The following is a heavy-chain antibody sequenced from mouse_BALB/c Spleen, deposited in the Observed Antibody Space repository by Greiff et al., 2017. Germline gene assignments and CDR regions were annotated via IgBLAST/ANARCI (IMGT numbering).Heavy chain of an antibody. J-gene: IGHJ3*02. Sequence: EVQGVESGGGLVQPGGSLKLSCAASGFTFSSYGMSWVRQTPDKRLELVATINSNGGSTYYPDSVKGRFTISRDNAKNTLYLQMSSLKSEDTAMYYCARDRRYGNRWGQGTLVTVSA. CDR1: GFTFSSYG. V-gene: IGHV5-6-3*01. D-gene: IGHD2-10*02. CDR2: INSNGGST. CDR3: ARDRRYGNR.